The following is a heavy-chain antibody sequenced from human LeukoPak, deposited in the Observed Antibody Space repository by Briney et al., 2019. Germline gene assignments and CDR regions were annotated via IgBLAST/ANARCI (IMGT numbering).Heavy chain of an antibody. Sequence: GESLKISCKGSGYSFTSYWIGWVRQMPGKGLEWMGIIYPGDSDTRYSPSFQGQVPISADKSISTAYLQWSSLKASDTAMYYCARGGGLYCSSTSCYFTYYDFWSGSPTFDPWGQGTLVTVSS. D-gene: IGHD3-3*01. J-gene: IGHJ5*02. V-gene: IGHV5-51*01. CDR3: ARGGGLYCSSTSCYFTYYDFWSGSPTFDP. CDR1: GYSFTSYW. CDR2: IYPGDSDT.